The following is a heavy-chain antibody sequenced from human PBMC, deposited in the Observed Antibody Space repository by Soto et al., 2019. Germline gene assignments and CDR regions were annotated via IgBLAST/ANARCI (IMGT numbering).Heavy chain of an antibody. CDR3: ARDGEWLRHYMDV. J-gene: IGHJ6*03. V-gene: IGHV3-33*01. CDR1: GFTFSSYC. Sequence: GGSLRLSCAASGFTFSSYCMHWVRQAPGKGLEWVAVIWYDGSNKYYADSVKGRFTISRDNSKNTLYLQMNSLRAEDTAVHYCARDGEWLRHYMDVWGKGTTVTVSS. CDR2: IWYDGSNK. D-gene: IGHD5-12*01.